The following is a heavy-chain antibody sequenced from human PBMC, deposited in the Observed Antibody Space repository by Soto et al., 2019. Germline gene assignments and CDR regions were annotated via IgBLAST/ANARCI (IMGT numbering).Heavy chain of an antibody. Sequence: GVSLRLSCSASGFTFSSYGMHWVRQAPGKGLEWVAVISYDGSDKYYSDSVRGRFTISRDNSMNTLYLQMKSLRTEDTAVYYCATSPNFSCSSYHCYKYYFDYWGQGTLVTVSA. CDR2: ISYDGSDK. V-gene: IGHV3-30*03. J-gene: IGHJ4*02. CDR3: ATSPNFSCSSYHCYKYYFDY. D-gene: IGHD2-2*01. CDR1: GFTFSSYG.